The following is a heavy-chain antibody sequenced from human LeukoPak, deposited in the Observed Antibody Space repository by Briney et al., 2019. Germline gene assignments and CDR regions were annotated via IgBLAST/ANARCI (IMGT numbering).Heavy chain of an antibody. CDR1: GFTFSSYA. Sequence: PGGSLRLSCAASGFTFSSYAMSWVRQAPGKGLEWVSAISGSGGSTYYADSVKGRFTISRDNSKNTLYLQMNSLRADDTAVYYCARTTQDGHYYFDPRGQGTLVTVSS. J-gene: IGHJ4*02. CDR3: ARTTQDGHYYFDP. V-gene: IGHV3-23*01. D-gene: IGHD3-10*01. CDR2: ISGSGGST.